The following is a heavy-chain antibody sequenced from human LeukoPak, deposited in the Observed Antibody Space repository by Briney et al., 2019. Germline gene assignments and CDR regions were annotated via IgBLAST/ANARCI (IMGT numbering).Heavy chain of an antibody. CDR1: GFTFSSYA. J-gene: IGHJ4*02. D-gene: IGHD3-22*01. CDR3: ARLPGPSDTSGYLDY. V-gene: IGHV3-23*01. Sequence: GGSLRLSCAASGFTFSSYAMSWVRQAPGKGLEWVSAISGSGGSTYYADSVKGRFTISRDNSKNTLYLQMNSLRAEDTAVYYCARLPGPSDTSGYLDYWGQGTLVTVSS. CDR2: ISGSGGST.